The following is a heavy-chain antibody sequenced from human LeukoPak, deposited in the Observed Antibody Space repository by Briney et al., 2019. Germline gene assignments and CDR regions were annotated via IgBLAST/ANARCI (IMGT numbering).Heavy chain of an antibody. J-gene: IGHJ4*02. D-gene: IGHD4-23*01. CDR2: ISSDGSST. CDR1: GFTFSSYW. V-gene: IGHV3-74*01. CDR3: AKVPHYGGNSPYFDS. Sequence: PGGSLRLSCAASGFTFSSYWMHWVRQAPGKGLVWVSRISSDGSSTSYADSVKGRFTTSRDNSKGTLYLQMSSLRAEDTAVYYCAKVPHYGGNSPYFDSWGQGTLVTVSS.